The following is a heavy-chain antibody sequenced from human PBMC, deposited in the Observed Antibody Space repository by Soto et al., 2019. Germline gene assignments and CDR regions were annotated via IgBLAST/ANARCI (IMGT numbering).Heavy chain of an antibody. CDR3: AIYMYTNYVKYFLF. V-gene: IGHV3-11*01. D-gene: IGHD3-16*01. J-gene: IGHJ4*02. CDR2: ITSSGGNA. Sequence: GGSLRLSCAASGFSFKDYYMTWMRQTPEKGLEWISTITSSGGNAYYAASVKGRVTISRDNAHNSLYLQMSGLRAEDTALYYCAIYMYTNYVKYFLFWCQGTLVTVFS. CDR1: GFSFKDYY.